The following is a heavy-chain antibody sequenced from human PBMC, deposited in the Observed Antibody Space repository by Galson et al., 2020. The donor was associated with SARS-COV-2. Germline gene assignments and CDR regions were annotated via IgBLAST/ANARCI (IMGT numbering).Heavy chain of an antibody. CDR2: ISSSSSYI. D-gene: IGHD6-13*01. J-gene: IGHJ6*02. V-gene: IGHV3-21*01. Sequence: GESLKISCAASGFTFSSYSMNWVRQAPGKGLEWVSSISSSSSYIYYADSVKGRFTISRDNAKNSLYLQMNSLRAEDTAVYYCASIAAAAPRTYYYYGMDVWGQGTTVTVSS. CDR3: ASIAAAAPRTYYYYGMDV. CDR1: GFTFSSYS.